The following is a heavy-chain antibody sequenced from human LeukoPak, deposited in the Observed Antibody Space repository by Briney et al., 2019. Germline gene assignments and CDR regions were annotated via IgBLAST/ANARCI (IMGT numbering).Heavy chain of an antibody. CDR1: GYTFTTYD. D-gene: IGHD2/OR15-2a*01. Sequence: ASVKVSCKASGYTFTTYDIHWVRQTTGQGLEWMGWMNPNSGDTGYAQNFQGRVTMTRDTSISTAYMELSSLRSEDTAVYYCARTFPGLRNGDMDVWVKGTTVTIS. CDR2: MNPNSGDT. J-gene: IGHJ6*03. V-gene: IGHV1-8*01. CDR3: ARTFPGLRNGDMDV.